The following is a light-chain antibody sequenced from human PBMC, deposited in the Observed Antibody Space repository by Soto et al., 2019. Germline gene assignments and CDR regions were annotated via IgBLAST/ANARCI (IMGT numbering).Light chain of an antibody. V-gene: IGKV3-15*01. CDR2: GAS. J-gene: IGKJ1*01. CDR1: QSVSGN. Sequence: EIVMTQSPATLSVSPGERATLSCRASQSVSGNLAWYQQKPGQAPRLLIYGASTRATGIPARFSGSGSGTEFTLTISSLQSEDFAVYXCQQYNNWPRTFGQGTKVEIK. CDR3: QQYNNWPRT.